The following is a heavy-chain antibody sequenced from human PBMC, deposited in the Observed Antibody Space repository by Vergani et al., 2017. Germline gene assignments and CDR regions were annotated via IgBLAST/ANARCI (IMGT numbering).Heavy chain of an antibody. CDR3: ARGSYSSGWYRGYYYYYGMDV. D-gene: IGHD6-19*01. V-gene: IGHV4-34*01. CDR2: INHSGST. CDR1: GGSFSGYY. J-gene: IGHJ6*02. Sequence: QVQLQQWGAGLLKPSETLSLTCAVYGGSFSGYYWRWIRQPPGKGLEWIGEINHSGSTNYNPSLKSRFTISVDTSKNQFSLKLSSVTAADTAVYYCARGSYSSGWYRGYYYYYGMDVWGQGTTVTVSS.